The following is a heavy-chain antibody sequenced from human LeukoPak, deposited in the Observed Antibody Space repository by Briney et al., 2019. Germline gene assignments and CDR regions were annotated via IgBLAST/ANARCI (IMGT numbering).Heavy chain of an antibody. J-gene: IGHJ4*02. D-gene: IGHD6-13*01. CDR3: ASLEGSSTWYYFDY. CDR2: IYPGDSAT. CDR1: GYAFTSYW. V-gene: IGHV5-51*01. Sequence: GESLKISCKASGYAFTSYWIGWVRQMPGKGLEWMGIIYPGDSATRYSPSFEGQVTISADKSINTAYLQWSRLKASDTAMYYCASLEGSSTWYYFDYWGQGTLVTVSS.